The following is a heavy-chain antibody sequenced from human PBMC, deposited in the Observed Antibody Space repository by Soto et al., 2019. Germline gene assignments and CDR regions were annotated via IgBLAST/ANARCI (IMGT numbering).Heavy chain of an antibody. Sequence: QVQLQESGPGLVKPSQTPSLTCTVSGGSISSGGYYWSRIRQHAGRGLEWIGYIYYSGSTYYNPSLKSRVTISVDTSKNQFSLKLSSVTAADTAVYYCARGYGDYEGFDYWGQGTLVTVSS. D-gene: IGHD4-17*01. CDR3: ARGYGDYEGFDY. J-gene: IGHJ4*02. V-gene: IGHV4-31*03. CDR2: IYYSGST. CDR1: GGSISSGGYY.